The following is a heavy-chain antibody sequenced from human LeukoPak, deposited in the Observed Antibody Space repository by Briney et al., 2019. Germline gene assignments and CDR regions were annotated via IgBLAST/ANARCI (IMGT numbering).Heavy chain of an antibody. CDR1: GFTFSSYW. CDR3: ARDLVRRGYYYPYYFDY. CDR2: IKQDGSER. J-gene: IGHJ4*02. Sequence: GGSLRLSCAASGFTFSSYWMSWVRQAPGKGLEWVASIKQDGSERYYVDSVKGRFTISRDNAKNSLYLQMNSLRAEDTAVYYCARDLVRRGYYYPYYFDYWGQGTLVTVSS. D-gene: IGHD3-22*01. V-gene: IGHV3-7*01.